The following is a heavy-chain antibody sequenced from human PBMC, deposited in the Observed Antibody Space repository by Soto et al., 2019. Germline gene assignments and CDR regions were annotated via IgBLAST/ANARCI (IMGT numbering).Heavy chain of an antibody. Sequence: ESGGGLVQPGGSLRLACAASGFTFSSYWMSWVRQAPGKGLEWVANIKQDGSEKYYVDSVKGRFTISRDNAKNSLYLQINSLRAEDTAVYYCAREGGGYDRSLDYWGQGTLVTVSS. CDR2: IKQDGSEK. V-gene: IGHV3-7*01. J-gene: IGHJ4*02. CDR1: GFTFSSYW. CDR3: AREGGGYDRSLDY. D-gene: IGHD5-12*01.